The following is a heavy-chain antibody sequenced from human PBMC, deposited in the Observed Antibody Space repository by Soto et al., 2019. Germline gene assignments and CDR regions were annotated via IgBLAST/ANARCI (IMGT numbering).Heavy chain of an antibody. CDR2: ISAHNGNT. V-gene: IGHV1-18*01. Sequence: QVHLVQSGAEVKKPGASVKVSCKGSGYAFTTYGITWVRQAPGQGLEWMGWISAHNGNTNYAQKLQGRVTVTRDTSMSTAYMELTSLRSDATSVYYCARGRYGDYWGQGALVTVSS. J-gene: IGHJ4*02. CDR3: ARGRYGDY. CDR1: GYAFTTYG. D-gene: IGHD1-20*01.